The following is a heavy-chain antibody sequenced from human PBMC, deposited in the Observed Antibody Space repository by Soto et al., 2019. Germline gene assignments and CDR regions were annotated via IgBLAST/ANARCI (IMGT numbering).Heavy chain of an antibody. D-gene: IGHD3-22*01. Sequence: PGGSLRLSCAASGFTFSSYGMHWVRQAPGKGLEWVAVISYDGSNKYYADSVKGRFTISRDNSKNTLYLQMNSLRAEDTAVYYCAKDPSYDSAGYFDYWGQGTLVTVSS. V-gene: IGHV3-30*18. CDR2: ISYDGSNK. J-gene: IGHJ4*02. CDR3: AKDPSYDSAGYFDY. CDR1: GFTFSSYG.